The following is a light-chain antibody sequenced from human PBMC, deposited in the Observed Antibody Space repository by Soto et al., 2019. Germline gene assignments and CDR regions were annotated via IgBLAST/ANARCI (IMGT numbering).Light chain of an antibody. CDR1: SSNIENNY. CDR3: GTWDDSLSAVI. J-gene: IGLJ2*01. Sequence: QSVVTQPPSVSAAPGQKVTISCSGSSSNIENNYVSWYQQLPGTAPKLLIYDNSKRPSGIPDRVSGAKSGTSATLCITGLQTGDEADYYCGTWDDSLSAVIFGGGTKLTVL. CDR2: DNS. V-gene: IGLV1-51*01.